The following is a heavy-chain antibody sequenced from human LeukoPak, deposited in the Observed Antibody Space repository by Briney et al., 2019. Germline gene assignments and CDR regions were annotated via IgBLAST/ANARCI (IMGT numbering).Heavy chain of an antibody. D-gene: IGHD4-17*01. J-gene: IGHJ4*02. Sequence: GASVKVSCKASGYTFTGYYMHWVRQAPGQGLEWMGRINPNSGGTNYAQKFQGRVTMTTDTSITTAYMEMSTLTSDDTAVYYCARDDYGDLQYFENWGQGTLVTVSS. CDR2: INPNSGGT. V-gene: IGHV1-2*06. CDR3: ARDDYGDLQYFEN. CDR1: GYTFTGYY.